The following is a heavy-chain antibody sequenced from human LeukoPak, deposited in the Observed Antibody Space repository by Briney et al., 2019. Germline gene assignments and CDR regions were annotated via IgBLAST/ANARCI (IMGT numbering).Heavy chain of an antibody. CDR2: INHSGRT. D-gene: IGHD2-15*01. J-gene: IGHJ4*02. CDR1: GGSFSDYF. V-gene: IGHV4-34*01. CDR3: ARDGGLNTNFDY. Sequence: SETLSLTCAVYGGSFSDYFWGWIRQPPGKGLEWIGEINHSGRTYYNPSLKSRVTISVDTSKNQFSLNLSSVTAADTAVYYCARDGGLNTNFDYWGQGTLVTVSS.